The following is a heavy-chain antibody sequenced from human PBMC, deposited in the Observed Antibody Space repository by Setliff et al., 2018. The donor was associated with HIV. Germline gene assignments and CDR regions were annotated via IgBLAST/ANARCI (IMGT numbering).Heavy chain of an antibody. CDR2: INHSGST. D-gene: IGHD6-13*01. CDR1: GGSFSGYY. CDR3: TGAEQQLPYYCASERIFEELGYYGMDV. J-gene: IGHJ6*02. V-gene: IGHV4-34*01. Sequence: SETLSLTCAVYGGSFSGYYWSWIRQPPGKGLEWIGEINHSGSTNYNPSLKSRVTISVDTSKNQFSLKLSSVTAADTAVYYCTGAEQQLPYYCASERIFEELGYYGMDVWGQGTTVTVSS.